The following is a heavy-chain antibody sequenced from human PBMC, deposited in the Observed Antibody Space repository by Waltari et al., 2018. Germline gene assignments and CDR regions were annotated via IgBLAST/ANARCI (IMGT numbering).Heavy chain of an antibody. V-gene: IGHV4-34*01. J-gene: IGHJ6*03. CDR1: GGSFSGYY. Sequence: QVQLQQWGAGLLKPSETLSLTCAVSGGSFSGYYWSWIRQPPGKGLEWSGESDHRGSTNYNPSLKSRVTISVDTSKNQFSLKLSSVTGADTAVYYWARAGRRYYDSSGYYKYYYYYMDVWGKGTTVTVSS. D-gene: IGHD3-22*01. CDR3: ARAGRRYYDSSGYYKYYYYYMDV. CDR2: SDHRGST.